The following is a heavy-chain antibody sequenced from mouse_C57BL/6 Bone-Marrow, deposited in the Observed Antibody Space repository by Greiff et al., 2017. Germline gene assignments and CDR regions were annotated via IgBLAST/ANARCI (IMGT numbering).Heavy chain of an antibody. CDR2: IYPRDGST. Sequence: QVQLKESGPELVKPGASVKLSCKASGYTFTSYDINWVKQRPGQGLEWIGWIYPRDGSTKYNEKFKGKATLTVDKSSSTAYMELHSLTSEDAAVYFCARGYGSSYWYFEFWGTGTTVTVSS. V-gene: IGHV1-85*01. D-gene: IGHD1-1*01. J-gene: IGHJ1*03. CDR1: GYTFTSYD. CDR3: ARGYGSSYWYFEF.